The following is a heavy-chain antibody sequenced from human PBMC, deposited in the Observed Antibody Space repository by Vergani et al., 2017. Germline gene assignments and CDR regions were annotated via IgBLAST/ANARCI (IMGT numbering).Heavy chain of an antibody. CDR1: GYSISSGYY. Sequence: QVQLQESGPGLVKPSETLSLTCTVSGYSISSGYYWGWIRQPPGKGLEWIGSIYHSGSTYYNPSLKSRVTISVDTSKNQFSLKLSSVTAADTAVYYCARAGYCGGDCCSQHCNWFDPWGQGTLVTVSS. J-gene: IGHJ5*02. D-gene: IGHD2-21*02. CDR2: IYHSGST. V-gene: IGHV4-38-2*02. CDR3: ARAGYCGGDCCSQHCNWFDP.